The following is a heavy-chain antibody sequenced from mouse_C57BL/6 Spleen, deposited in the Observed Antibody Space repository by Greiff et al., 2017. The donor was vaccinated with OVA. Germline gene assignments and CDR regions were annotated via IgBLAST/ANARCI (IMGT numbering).Heavy chain of an antibody. Sequence: EVKLMESGGGLVQPGGSMTLSCVASGFTFSNYWMNWVRQSPEKGLEWVAQIRLKSDNHATHYAESVKGRFTSSRDDTKSSVYLQMNNLRAADTGINYCTGRVLLRSFADWGQGTLVTVSA. J-gene: IGHJ3*01. CDR1: GFTFSNYW. D-gene: IGHD1-1*01. CDR2: IRLKSDNHAT. CDR3: TGRVLLRSFAD. V-gene: IGHV6-3*01.